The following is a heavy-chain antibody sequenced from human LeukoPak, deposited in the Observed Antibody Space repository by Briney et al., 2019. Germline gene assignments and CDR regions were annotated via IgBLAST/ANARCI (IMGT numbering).Heavy chain of an antibody. J-gene: IGHJ5*02. V-gene: IGHV4-30-4*01. CDR2: VYYSGST. D-gene: IGHD6-19*01. CDR1: GGSISSGDYY. Sequence: SETLSLTCTVSGGSISSGDYYWSWIRQPPGKGLEWIGYVYYSGSTYYNPSLKSRVTISVDTSKNQFSLKLSSVTAADTAVYYCASTARYSSGWYEGWFDPWGQGTLVTVSS. CDR3: ASTARYSSGWYEGWFDP.